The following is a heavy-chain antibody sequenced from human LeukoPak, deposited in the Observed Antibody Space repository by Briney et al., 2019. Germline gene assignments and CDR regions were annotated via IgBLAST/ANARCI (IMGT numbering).Heavy chain of an antibody. CDR3: ARNKYSSGSGV. CDR1: GGSISSYY. J-gene: IGHJ6*02. Sequence: SETLSLTCTVSGGSISSYYWSWIRQPPGKGLEWIGYIYYSGSTNYNPSLKSRVTISVDTSKNQFSLKLSSVTAADTAVYYCARNKYSSGSGVWGQGTTVTVSS. V-gene: IGHV4-59*01. D-gene: IGHD6-19*01. CDR2: IYYSGST.